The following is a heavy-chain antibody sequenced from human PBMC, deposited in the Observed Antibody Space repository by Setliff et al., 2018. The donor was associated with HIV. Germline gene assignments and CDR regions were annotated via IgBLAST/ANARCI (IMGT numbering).Heavy chain of an antibody. CDR2: ISASGT. CDR1: GGSISSGGYY. Sequence: PSETLSLTCTVSGGSISSGGYYWSWIRQPAGKGLEWIGRISASGTTYNPSLRSRVTISVDTSKNQFSLSLTSVTAADTAVYFCARRGRTGNSYVLHWFDPWGQGTLVTVSS. V-gene: IGHV4-61*02. D-gene: IGHD5-18*01. CDR3: ARRGRTGNSYVLHWFDP. J-gene: IGHJ5*02.